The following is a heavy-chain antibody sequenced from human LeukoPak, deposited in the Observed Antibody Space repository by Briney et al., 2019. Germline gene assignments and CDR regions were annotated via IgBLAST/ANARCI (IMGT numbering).Heavy chain of an antibody. Sequence: PGGSLRLSCAASGFTFSSYDMHWVRQATGKGLEWVSAIGTAGDTYYPGSVKGRFTISRENAKNSLYLRMNSLRAGDTAVYYCAREGYSTSGAFDIWGQGTMVTVSS. CDR2: IGTAGDT. CDR3: AREGYSTSGAFDI. CDR1: GFTFSSYD. J-gene: IGHJ3*02. D-gene: IGHD6-13*01. V-gene: IGHV3-13*01.